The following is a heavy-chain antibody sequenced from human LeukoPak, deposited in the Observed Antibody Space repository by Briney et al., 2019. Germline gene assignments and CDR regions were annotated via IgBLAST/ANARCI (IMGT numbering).Heavy chain of an antibody. CDR3: AKVGYDFWSGYPAY. Sequence: GGSLRLSCAASGFTFSSYGMHWVRQAPGKGLEWVAFTRYDGSNKYYADSVKGRFTISRDNSKNTLYLQMNSLRAEDTAVYYCAKVGYDFWSGYPAYWGQGTLVTVSS. D-gene: IGHD3-3*01. V-gene: IGHV3-30*02. CDR2: TRYDGSNK. J-gene: IGHJ4*02. CDR1: GFTFSSYG.